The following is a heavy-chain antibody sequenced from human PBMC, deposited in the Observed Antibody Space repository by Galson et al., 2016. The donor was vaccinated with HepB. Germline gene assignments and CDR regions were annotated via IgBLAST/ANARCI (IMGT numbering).Heavy chain of an antibody. D-gene: IGHD3-10*01. CDR1: GFTFRDYA. CDR2: IGINTSTI. Sequence: SLRLSCAGSGFTFRDYAMNWVRQAPGKGLEWVSYIGINTSTIYYADSVKGRFTTSRDNAKNSLYLQMNSLRVEDTAVYYCARELYYYGSGSYSSYYFDYWGQGTLVTVSS. J-gene: IGHJ4*02. V-gene: IGHV3-48*04. CDR3: ARELYYYGSGSYSSYYFDY.